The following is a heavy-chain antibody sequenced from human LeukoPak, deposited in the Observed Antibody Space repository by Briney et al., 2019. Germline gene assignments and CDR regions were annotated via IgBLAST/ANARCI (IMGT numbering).Heavy chain of an antibody. CDR3: AAAAAGTPLVYFQH. J-gene: IGHJ1*01. Sequence: ASVKVSCKASGFTFTGYYMHWVRQAPGQGLEWMAWINPNSGGTNYAQKFQGWVTMTRDTSISTAYMELSRLRSDDTAVYYCAAAAAGTPLVYFQHWGQGTLVTVSS. CDR2: INPNSGGT. CDR1: GFTFTGYY. V-gene: IGHV1-2*04. D-gene: IGHD6-13*01.